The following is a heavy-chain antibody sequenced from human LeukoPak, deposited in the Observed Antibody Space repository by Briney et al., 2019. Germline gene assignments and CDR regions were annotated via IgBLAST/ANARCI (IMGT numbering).Heavy chain of an antibody. CDR3: ARGTGDDYGDYGFDY. CDR1: GYTFTGYY. J-gene: IGHJ4*02. V-gene: IGHV1-2*02. Sequence: ASVKVSCKASGYTFTGYYMHWVRQAPGQGLEWMGWINPNSGGTNYAQKFQGRVTMTRDTSISTAYMELSRLRSDDTAVYYCARGTGDDYGDYGFDYWGQGTLVTVSS. CDR2: INPNSGGT. D-gene: IGHD4-17*01.